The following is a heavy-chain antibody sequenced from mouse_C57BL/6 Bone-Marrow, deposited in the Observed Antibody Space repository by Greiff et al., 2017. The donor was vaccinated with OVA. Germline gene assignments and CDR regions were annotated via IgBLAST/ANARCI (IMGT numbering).Heavy chain of an antibody. CDR2: ISDGGSYT. Sequence: EVKLVESGGGLVKPGGSLKLSCAASGFTFSSYAMSWVRQTPETRLAWVATISDGGSYTYYPDNVKGRFTISRDNTKNNLDLQMSHRMAEDATMYYCAREGDSNPYYAMDYWGQGTSVTVSS. D-gene: IGHD2-5*01. V-gene: IGHV5-4*01. J-gene: IGHJ4*01. CDR3: AREGDSNPYYAMDY. CDR1: GFTFSSYA.